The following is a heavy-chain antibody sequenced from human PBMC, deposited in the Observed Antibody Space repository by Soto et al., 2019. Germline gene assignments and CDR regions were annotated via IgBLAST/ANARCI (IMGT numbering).Heavy chain of an antibody. CDR1: GGSINSGDYY. Sequence: QVQLQESGPGLVKPSQTLSLTCTVSGGSINSGDYYWSWIRQPPGRGLGGIGSIYYSGSTYYNPSLKSRVSISADTSKNQFSLKLSSVTAADTAVYYCARAKGLVTVTTSWFDPWGQGTLVTVSS. V-gene: IGHV4-30-4*01. D-gene: IGHD4-17*01. CDR3: ARAKGLVTVTTSWFDP. J-gene: IGHJ5*02. CDR2: IYYSGST.